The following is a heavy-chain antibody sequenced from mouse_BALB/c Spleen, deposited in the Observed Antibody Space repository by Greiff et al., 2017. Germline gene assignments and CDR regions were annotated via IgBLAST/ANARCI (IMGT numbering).Heavy chain of an antibody. Sequence: EVQLVESGADLVKPGGSLKLSCAASGFTFSSYGMSWVRQTPDKRLEWVATISRGGSYTYYPDSVKGRFTISKDNTKNTLYLQISSLKSEDTAVYYGARHTGGKGAMDYWGQGTSVTVSS. V-gene: IGHV5-6*01. CDR3: ARHTGGKGAMDY. J-gene: IGHJ4*01. CDR2: ISRGGSYT. D-gene: IGHD1-1*02. CDR1: GFTFSSYG.